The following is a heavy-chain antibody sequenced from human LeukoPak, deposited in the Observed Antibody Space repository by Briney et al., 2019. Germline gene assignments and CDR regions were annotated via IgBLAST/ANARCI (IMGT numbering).Heavy chain of an antibody. CDR3: ARQSSSGSKQFDY. J-gene: IGHJ4*02. CDR2: IYYSGST. CDR1: GGSISSSSYY. V-gene: IGHV4-39*01. Sequence: SETLSLTCTVSGGSISSSSYYWGWLRQPPGKGLEWIGSIYYSGSTYYNPSLKSRVTISVDTSKNQFSLKLSSVTAADTAVYYCARQSSSGSKQFDYWGQGTLVTVSS. D-gene: IGHD6-19*01.